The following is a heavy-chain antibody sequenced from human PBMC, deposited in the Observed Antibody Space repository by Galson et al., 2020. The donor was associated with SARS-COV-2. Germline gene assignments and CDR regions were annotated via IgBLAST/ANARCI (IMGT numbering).Heavy chain of an antibody. V-gene: IGHV3-23*01. Sequence: GESLKISCAASGFTFSSYAMSWVHQAPGKGLEWVSAISGSGGNTYYADSVKGRFTISRDNSKNTLYLQMNSLRAGDTAVYHCPRPSSGWTRGYYIDYWGQGTLVTVSS. CDR2: ISGSGGNT. J-gene: IGHJ4*02. CDR3: PRPSSGWTRGYYIDY. CDR1: GFTFSSYA. D-gene: IGHD6-19*01.